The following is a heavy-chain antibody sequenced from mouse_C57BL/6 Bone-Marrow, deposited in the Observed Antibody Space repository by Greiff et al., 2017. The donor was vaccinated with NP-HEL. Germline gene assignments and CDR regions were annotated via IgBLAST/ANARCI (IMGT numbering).Heavy chain of an antibody. Sequence: EVQLQQSGPELVKPGASVKISCKASGYTFTDYYMNWVKQSHGQSLEWIGDINPNNGGTSYNQKFKGKATLTVDKSSSTAYMELRSLTSEDSAVXYCARGTTGVRPDYWGQGTTLTVSS. J-gene: IGHJ2*01. D-gene: IGHD1-1*01. CDR2: INPNNGGT. CDR3: ARGTTGVRPDY. V-gene: IGHV1-26*01. CDR1: GYTFTDYY.